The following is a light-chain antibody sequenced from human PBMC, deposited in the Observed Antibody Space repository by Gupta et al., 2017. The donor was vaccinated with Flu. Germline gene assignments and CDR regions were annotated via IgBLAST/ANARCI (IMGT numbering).Light chain of an antibody. Sequence: EIVLTQSPGTLSLSPGERATLSCRASQSVSSSYLAWYQQKPGQAPRLLIYGASSRATGIPDRFCCSGSVTDFTLTISRREHEDFAVYYCQQYSSRITFGGGTKVEIK. V-gene: IGKV3-20*01. CDR3: QQYSSRIT. CDR2: GAS. J-gene: IGKJ4*01. CDR1: QSVSSSY.